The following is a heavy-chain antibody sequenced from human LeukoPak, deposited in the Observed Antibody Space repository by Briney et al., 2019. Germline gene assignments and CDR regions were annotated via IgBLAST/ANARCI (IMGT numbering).Heavy chain of an antibody. V-gene: IGHV1-2*02. CDR1: GYTFTGYY. Sequence: ASVKVSCKASGYTFTGYYMHWVRQAPGQGLEWMGWINPNSGGTNYAQKFQGRVTMTRDTSISTAYMELSRLRSDDTAVYYCARDRGTMVRGVIINYWGQGTLATVSS. D-gene: IGHD3-10*01. CDR3: ARDRGTMVRGVIINY. J-gene: IGHJ4*02. CDR2: INPNSGGT.